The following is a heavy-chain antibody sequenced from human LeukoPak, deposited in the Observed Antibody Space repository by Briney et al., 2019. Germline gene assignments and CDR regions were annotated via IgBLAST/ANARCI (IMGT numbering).Heavy chain of an antibody. CDR2: ISAYNGNT. J-gene: IGHJ3*02. CDR3: ATAYAVAGLPFRAFDI. CDR1: GYTFTSYG. D-gene: IGHD6-19*01. V-gene: IGHV1-18*01. Sequence: GASVKVSCKASGYTFTSYGISWVRQAPGQGLGWMGWISAYNGNTNYAQKLQGRVTMTTDTSTSTAYMELRSLRSEDTAVYYCATAYAVAGLPFRAFDIWGQGTMVTVSS.